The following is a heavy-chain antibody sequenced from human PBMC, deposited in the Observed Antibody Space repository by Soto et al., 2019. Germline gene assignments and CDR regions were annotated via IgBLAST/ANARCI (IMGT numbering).Heavy chain of an antibody. V-gene: IGHV4-30-2*01. J-gene: IGHJ5*02. D-gene: IGHD2-21*01. CDR2: IYHSGST. Sequence: SETLSLTCAVSGGSISSGGYSWSLIRQPPGKGLEWIGYIYHSGSTYYNPSLKSRVTISVDRSKNQFSLMLFSVTAADTAVYYCARIPGPWGQGTLVTVSS. CDR1: GGSISSGGYS. CDR3: ARIPGP.